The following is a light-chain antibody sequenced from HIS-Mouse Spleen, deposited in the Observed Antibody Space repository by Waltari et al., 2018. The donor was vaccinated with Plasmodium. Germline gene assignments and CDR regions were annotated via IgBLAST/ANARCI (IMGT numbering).Light chain of an antibody. CDR3: SSYTSSSTLV. J-gene: IGLJ2*01. Sequence: QSALTQPASVSGSPGQSTTIPCTGTSSDSGGYNYVPWYQQHPGKAPKLMIYDLSNRPSGVSNRFSGSKSGNTASLTISGLQAEDEADYYCSSYTSSSTLVFGGGTKLTVL. CDR1: SSDSGGYNY. V-gene: IGLV2-14*03. CDR2: DLS.